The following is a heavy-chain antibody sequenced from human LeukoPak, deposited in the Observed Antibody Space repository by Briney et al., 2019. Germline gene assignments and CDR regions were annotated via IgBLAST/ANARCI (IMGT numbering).Heavy chain of an antibody. D-gene: IGHD2-2*01. J-gene: IGHJ4*02. CDR2: ISAYNGNT. CDR3: ARANQLQSLLPNRPNSGGDY. CDR1: GYTFTSYG. Sequence: GASVKVSCKASGYTFTSYGISWVRQAPGQGLEWMGWISAYNGNTNYAQKLQGRVTMTTDTSTSTAYMELRSLRSDDTAVYYCARANQLQSLLPNRPNSGGDYWGQGTLVTVSS. V-gene: IGHV1-18*01.